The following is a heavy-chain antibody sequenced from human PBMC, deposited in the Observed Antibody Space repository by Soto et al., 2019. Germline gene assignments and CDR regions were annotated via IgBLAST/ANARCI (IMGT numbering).Heavy chain of an antibody. D-gene: IGHD6-25*01. CDR3: ARESGGYDSSTRYGLDV. J-gene: IGHJ6*02. Sequence: PSETLSLTCSVSGGSISSVGHYWTWIRQQPGKGLEWIGYIYYSGSTDYNPPLKSRVTISVDRSKNQFSLNLSSVTAADTAIYYCARESGGYDSSTRYGLDVWGQGTTVTV. V-gene: IGHV4-31*03. CDR2: IYYSGST. CDR1: GGSISSVGHY.